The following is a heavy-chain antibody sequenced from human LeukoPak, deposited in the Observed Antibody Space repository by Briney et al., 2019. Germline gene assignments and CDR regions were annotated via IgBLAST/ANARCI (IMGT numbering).Heavy chain of an antibody. CDR3: AKDIGTTVTHYYYYYGMDV. V-gene: IGHV3-9*01. CDR1: GFTFSSYA. Sequence: GGSLRLSCAASGFTFSSYAMHWVRQAPGKGLEWVSGISWNSGSIGYADSVKGRFTISRDNAKNSLYLQMNSLRAEDTALYYCAKDIGTTVTHYYYYYGMDVWGQGTTVTVSS. CDR2: ISWNSGSI. J-gene: IGHJ6*02. D-gene: IGHD4-17*01.